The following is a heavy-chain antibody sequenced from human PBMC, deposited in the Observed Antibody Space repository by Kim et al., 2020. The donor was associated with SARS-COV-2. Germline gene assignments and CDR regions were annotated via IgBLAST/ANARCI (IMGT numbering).Heavy chain of an antibody. CDR3: ARDRVVPREGYYYGMDV. V-gene: IGHV3-11*06. J-gene: IGHJ6*02. Sequence: VEGRFTNSRDKAKNSLFLQMNSLRAEDTAVYYCARDRVVPREGYYYGMDVWGQGTTVTVSS. D-gene: IGHD2-2*01.